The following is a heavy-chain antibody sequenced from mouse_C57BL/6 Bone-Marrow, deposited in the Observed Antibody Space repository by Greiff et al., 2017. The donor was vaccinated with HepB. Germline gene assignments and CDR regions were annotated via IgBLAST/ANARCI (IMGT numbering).Heavy chain of an antibody. J-gene: IGHJ4*01. CDR1: GFTFSDFY. Sequence: EVQVVESGGGLVQSGRSLRLSCATSGFTFSDFYLEWVRQAPGKGLEWLAASRNKANDYTTEYSASVTGRFIVSRDTSQSLLYLQMNALRAEDTAIYYCARDGGYYGVFYAIDYWGQGTSVTVSS. D-gene: IGHD1-1*01. CDR3: ARDGGYYGVFYAIDY. CDR2: SRNKANDYTT. V-gene: IGHV7-1*01.